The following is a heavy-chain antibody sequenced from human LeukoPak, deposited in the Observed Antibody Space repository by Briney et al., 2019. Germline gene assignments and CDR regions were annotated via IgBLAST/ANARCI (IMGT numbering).Heavy chain of an antibody. J-gene: IGHJ6*02. CDR3: ASSTYYDFWSGYYYYGMDV. D-gene: IGHD3-3*01. CDR2: IYYSGST. V-gene: IGHV4-59*01. Sequence: SETLSLTCTVSGGSISSYYWSWIRQPPGKGLEWIGYIYYSGSTNYNPSLKSRVTISVDTSKNQFSLKLSSVTAAATAVYYCASSTYYDFWSGYYYYGMDVWGQGTTVTVSS. CDR1: GGSISSYY.